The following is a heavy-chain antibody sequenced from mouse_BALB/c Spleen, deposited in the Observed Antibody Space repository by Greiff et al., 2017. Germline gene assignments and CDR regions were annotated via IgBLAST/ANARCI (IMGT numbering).Heavy chain of an antibody. D-gene: IGHD1-1*01. Sequence: DVQLQQSGAELVRPGALVKLSCKASGFNIKDYYMHWVKQRPEQGLEWIGWIFPGDGSTKYNEKFKGKATLTTDKSSSTAYMQLSRLTSEDSAVYFCARAYYYGTSYAMDYWGQGTSVTVSS. CDR2: IFPGDGST. CDR3: ARAYYYGTSYAMDY. J-gene: IGHJ4*01. CDR1: GFNIKDYY. V-gene: IGHV14-1*02.